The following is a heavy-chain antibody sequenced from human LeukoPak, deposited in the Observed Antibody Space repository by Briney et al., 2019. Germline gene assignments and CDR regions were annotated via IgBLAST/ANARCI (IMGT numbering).Heavy chain of an antibody. CDR1: GGTFSSYA. CDR3: ARGREVVEQIRIYYYYYMDV. D-gene: IGHD2-21*01. Sequence: SVKVSCKASGGTFSSYAISWVRQAPGQGLEWMGGIIPIFGTANYAQKFQGRVTITADESTSTAYMELSSLRSEDTAVYYCARGREVVEQIRIYYYYYMDVWGKGTTVTVSS. V-gene: IGHV1-69*01. J-gene: IGHJ6*03. CDR2: IIPIFGTA.